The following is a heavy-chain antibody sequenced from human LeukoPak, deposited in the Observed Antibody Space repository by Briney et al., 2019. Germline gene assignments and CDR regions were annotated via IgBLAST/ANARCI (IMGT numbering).Heavy chain of an antibody. D-gene: IGHD4-17*01. Sequence: GASVKVSCKASGGTFSSYTISWVRQAPGQGLEWMGGIIPTFGTANYAQKFQGRVTITADESTSTAYMELSSLRSEDTAVYYCARDEEYDYGDYVYDYWGQGTLVTVSS. J-gene: IGHJ4*02. CDR2: IIPTFGTA. CDR3: ARDEEYDYGDYVYDY. CDR1: GGTFSSYT. V-gene: IGHV1-69*13.